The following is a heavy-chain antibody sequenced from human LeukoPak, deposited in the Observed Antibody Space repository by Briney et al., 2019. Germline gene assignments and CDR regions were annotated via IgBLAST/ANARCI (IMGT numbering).Heavy chain of an antibody. CDR1: GGSISSSSYY. CDR2: IYYSGST. J-gene: IGHJ4*02. V-gene: IGHV4-39*01. CDR3: ASPVGATTGFDY. Sequence: SETLSLTCTVSGGSISSSSYYWGWIRQPPGKGLEWIGSIYYSGSTYYNPSLKSRVTISVDTSKNQFSLKLSSVTAADTAVYYCASPVGATTGFDYWGQGTLVTVSS. D-gene: IGHD1-26*01.